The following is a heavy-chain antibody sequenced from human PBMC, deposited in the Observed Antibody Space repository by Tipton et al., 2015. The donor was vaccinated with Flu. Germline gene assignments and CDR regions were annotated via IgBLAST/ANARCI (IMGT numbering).Heavy chain of an antibody. CDR1: GFTFSSYW. Sequence: SLRLSCAASGFTFSSYWMSWVRQAPGKGLEWVSVIYTGGSTYYADSVKGRFTISRDNSKNTLYLQMNSLRVEDTAVYYCARQVVSATDWFDPWGQGTLVTVSS. J-gene: IGHJ5*02. V-gene: IGHV3-66*04. CDR3: ARQVVSATDWFDP. CDR2: IYTGGST. D-gene: IGHD2-15*01.